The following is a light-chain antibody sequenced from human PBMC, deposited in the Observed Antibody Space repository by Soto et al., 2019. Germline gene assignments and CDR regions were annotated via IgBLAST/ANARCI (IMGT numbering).Light chain of an antibody. CDR2: DVS. CDR3: CSYAGSFPFL. J-gene: IGLJ1*01. V-gene: IGLV2-11*01. Sequence: LTQPRSVSGSPGQSVTISCTGTSSDVGGYNYVSWYQQHPGKAPKLMIYDVSKRPSGVPDRFSGSKSGNTASLTISGLQAEDEADYYCCSYAGSFPFLFGTGIKVTVL. CDR1: SSDVGGYNY.